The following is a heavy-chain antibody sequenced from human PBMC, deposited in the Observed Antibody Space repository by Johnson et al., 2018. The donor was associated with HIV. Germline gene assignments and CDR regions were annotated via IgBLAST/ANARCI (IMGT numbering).Heavy chain of an antibody. CDR3: ARDFGLEWELDGAFDI. V-gene: IGHV3-20*04. CDR1: AFTFDAYV. J-gene: IGHJ3*02. Sequence: EVQLVESGGGVVRPGGPLRLSCASSAFTFDAYVMSWVRQAPGTGLEWVSGINWNGGSTGYADSVKGRFTISRDNAKNSLYLQMNSLRAEDTALYYCARDFGLEWELDGAFDIWGQGTMVTVSS. D-gene: IGHD1-26*01. CDR2: INWNGGST.